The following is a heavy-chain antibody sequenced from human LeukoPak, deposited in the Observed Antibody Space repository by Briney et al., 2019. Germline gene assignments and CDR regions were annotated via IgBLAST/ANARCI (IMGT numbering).Heavy chain of an antibody. J-gene: IGHJ4*02. V-gene: IGHV3-74*01. Sequence: TGGSLRLSCAASGFTFSSYWMHWVRQAPGKGLVWVSRINSDGSSTSYADSVKGRFTISRDNGNNTLYLQMNSLRAEDTAVYYCARGAEGYSSGWYDYWGQGTLVTVSS. CDR3: ARGAEGYSSGWYDY. CDR2: INSDGSST. D-gene: IGHD6-19*01. CDR1: GFTFSSYW.